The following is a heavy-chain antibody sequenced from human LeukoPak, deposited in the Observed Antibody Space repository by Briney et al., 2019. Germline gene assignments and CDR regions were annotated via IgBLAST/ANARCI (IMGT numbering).Heavy chain of an antibody. Sequence: SETLTLTCAVYGGSFSGDFWSWIRQSPGKGLEWIGEINHGGSTTYNPSLKSRVTISVDTSKNQFSLKLSSVTAADTAVYYCARVPPYYYDSSGSFDSWGQGTLVTVSS. CDR1: GGSFSGDF. V-gene: IGHV4-34*01. CDR3: ARVPPYYYDSSGSFDS. J-gene: IGHJ4*02. D-gene: IGHD3-22*01. CDR2: INHGGST.